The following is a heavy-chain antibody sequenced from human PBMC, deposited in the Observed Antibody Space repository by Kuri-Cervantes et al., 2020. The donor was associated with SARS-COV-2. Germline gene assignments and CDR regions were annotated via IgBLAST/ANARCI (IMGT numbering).Heavy chain of an antibody. Sequence: GSLRLSCTVSGCSISSSSYYWGWIRQPPGKGLEWIGSIYYSGSTYYNPSLKSRVTISVDTSKNQFSLKLSSVTAADTAVYYCARGPIGGYTQTFDYWGQGTLVTGSS. CDR3: ARGPIGGYTQTFDY. D-gene: IGHD5-12*01. V-gene: IGHV4-39*07. J-gene: IGHJ4*02. CDR1: GCSISSSSYY. CDR2: IYYSGST.